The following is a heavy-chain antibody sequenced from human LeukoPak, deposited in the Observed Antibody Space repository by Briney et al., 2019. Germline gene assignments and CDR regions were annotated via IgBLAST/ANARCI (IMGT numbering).Heavy chain of an antibody. CDR3: AKERPAGFYFDY. Sequence: GGSLGLSCAASGLTFSSYAMSWVRQAPGKGLEWVSAISGSGGSTHYADSVKGRFTISRDNSKNTLYLHMNSLRAEDTAVYYCAKERPAGFYFDYWGQGTLVTVSS. J-gene: IGHJ4*02. CDR1: GLTFSSYA. V-gene: IGHV3-23*01. CDR2: ISGSGGST. D-gene: IGHD6-6*01.